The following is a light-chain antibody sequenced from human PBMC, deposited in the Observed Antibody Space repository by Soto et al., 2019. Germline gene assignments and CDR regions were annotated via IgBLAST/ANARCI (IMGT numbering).Light chain of an antibody. Sequence: DIQMTQSPSSLSASIGDRVTITCRASQTIITYLNWYQQKPGNAPKLLIHGASNLESGVPSRFSGSGSGTDFTLTISSLHPEDFATYYCQQRYSSPPEYTFGQGTKLEIK. CDR1: QTIITY. CDR3: QQRYSSPPEYT. J-gene: IGKJ2*01. V-gene: IGKV1-39*01. CDR2: GAS.